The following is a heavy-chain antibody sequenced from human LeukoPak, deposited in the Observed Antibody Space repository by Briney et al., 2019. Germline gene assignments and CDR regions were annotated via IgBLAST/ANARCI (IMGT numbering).Heavy chain of an antibody. CDR2: ISYDGSNK. V-gene: IGHV3-30-3*01. D-gene: IGHD3-22*01. J-gene: IGHJ3*02. CDR1: GFTFSSYA. CDR3: ARAPKYYYDSSGYYYVDAFDI. Sequence: GGSLRLSCAASGFTFSSYAMHWVRQAPGKGLEWVAVISYDGSNKYYADSVKGRFTISRDNSKNTLYLQMNSLRAEDTAVYYCARAPKYYYDSSGYYYVDAFDIWGQGTMVTVSS.